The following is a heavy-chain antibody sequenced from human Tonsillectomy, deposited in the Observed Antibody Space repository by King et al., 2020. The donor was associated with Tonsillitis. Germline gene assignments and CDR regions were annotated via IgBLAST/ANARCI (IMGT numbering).Heavy chain of an antibody. CDR2: MWFDGSNK. Sequence: VQLVESGGGVVQPGRSLRLSCTASGFTFSDYGMHWVRQAPGKGLEWMAVMWFDGSNKYYADSVKGRFTISRDNSKNTLYLRMNSLRAEDTAVYYCARVSFYYYSMDFWGKGTTVTVSS. J-gene: IGHJ6*03. V-gene: IGHV3-33*01. CDR3: ARVSFYYYSMDF. CDR1: GFTFSDYG.